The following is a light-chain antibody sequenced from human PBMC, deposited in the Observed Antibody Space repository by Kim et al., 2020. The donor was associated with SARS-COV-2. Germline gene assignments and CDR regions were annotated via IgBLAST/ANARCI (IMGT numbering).Light chain of an antibody. J-gene: IGKJ5*01. CDR2: KVS. V-gene: IGKV2-30*01. Sequence: DVVMTQSPLSLPVTLGQPASISCRSSQSLVYSDGNTYLNWFQQRPGQSPRRLIYKVSNRDSGVPDRFSGSGSGTDFTLKISRVEADDVGVYYCMQDIHPITFGQGTRLEIK. CDR3: MQDIHPIT. CDR1: QSLVYSDGNTY.